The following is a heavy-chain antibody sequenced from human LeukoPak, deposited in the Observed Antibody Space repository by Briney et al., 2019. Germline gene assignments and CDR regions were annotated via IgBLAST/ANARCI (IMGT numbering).Heavy chain of an antibody. CDR2: INPNSGGT. CDR1: GYTFTGYY. Sequence: ASVKVSCKASGYTFTGYYMHWVRQAPGQGIEGRGWINPNSGGTNYAQKFQGRVTMTRDTSISTAYMELSRLRSDDTAVYYCARDDRGYYDYIWGSYRYTGLDYWGQGTLVTVSS. V-gene: IGHV1-2*02. J-gene: IGHJ4*02. D-gene: IGHD3-16*02. CDR3: ARDDRGYYDYIWGSYRYTGLDY.